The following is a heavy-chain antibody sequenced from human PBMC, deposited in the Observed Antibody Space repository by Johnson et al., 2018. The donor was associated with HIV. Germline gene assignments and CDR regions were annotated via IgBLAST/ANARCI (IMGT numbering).Heavy chain of an antibody. V-gene: IGHV3-7*05. CDR3: ARVREWEGGEVGDAFDI. D-gene: IGHD1-26*01. J-gene: IGHJ3*02. CDR1: GFSFSSDW. CDR2: IKQDESEK. Sequence: VQLGESGGGLVQPGGSLRLFCVGPGFSFSSDWMSWVRQAPGKGLEWVANIKQDESEKYDVDSVKGRFTLPRDNAKNSLYLQMNSLRAEDTAVYYWARVREWEGGEVGDAFDIWGQGTMVTVSS.